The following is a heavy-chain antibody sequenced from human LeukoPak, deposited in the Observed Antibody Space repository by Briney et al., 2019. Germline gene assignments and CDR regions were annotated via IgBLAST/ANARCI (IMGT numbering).Heavy chain of an antibody. CDR2: INTNTGNP. J-gene: IGHJ4*02. V-gene: IGHV7-4-1*02. CDR3: ARDVPEKSRQFDY. Sequence: ASVKVSCKASGYTFTSYYIHWVRQAPGQGLEWMGWINTNTGNPTYAQGFTGRFVFSLDTSVSTAYLQISSLKAEDTAVYYCARDVPEKSRQFDYWGQGTLVTVSS. D-gene: IGHD5-24*01. CDR1: GYTFTSYY.